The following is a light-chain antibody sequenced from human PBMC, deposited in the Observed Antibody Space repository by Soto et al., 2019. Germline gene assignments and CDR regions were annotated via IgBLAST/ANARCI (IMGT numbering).Light chain of an antibody. CDR2: KAS. V-gene: IGKV1-5*03. Sequence: DIQMTQSPSTLSASEGDTVTITFRASESISIWLAWYQQKPGKAPNLLINKASSLQSEVPSRFSGSGSGTEFTLTITSLQPDDFGVYYCQQYKSSSTFGQGTKVDI. J-gene: IGKJ1*01. CDR3: QQYKSSST. CDR1: ESISIW.